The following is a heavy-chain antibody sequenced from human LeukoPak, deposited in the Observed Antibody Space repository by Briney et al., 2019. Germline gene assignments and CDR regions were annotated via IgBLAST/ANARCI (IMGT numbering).Heavy chain of an antibody. V-gene: IGHV3-48*03. J-gene: IGHJ4*02. CDR2: ISSSGSTI. CDR1: GFTLSSYE. CDR3: ARRWLRRGIDY. D-gene: IGHD5-12*01. Sequence: GGSLRLSCAASGFTLSSYEMNWVRQAPGKGLEWVSYISSSGSTIYYADSVKGRFTISRDNAKNTLYLQMESLRAEDTAVYYCARRWLRRGIDYWGQGTLVTVSS.